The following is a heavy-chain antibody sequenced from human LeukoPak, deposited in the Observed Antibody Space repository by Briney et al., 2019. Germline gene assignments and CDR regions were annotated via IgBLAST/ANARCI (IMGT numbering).Heavy chain of an antibody. CDR2: INSDESST. CDR3: ARGYRGNVDY. J-gene: IGHJ4*02. V-gene: IGHV3-74*01. D-gene: IGHD1-26*01. CDR1: GFSFSSNW. Sequence: SGESLRLSCAASGFSFSSNWMYWVRQAPGKGLVWVSRINSDESSTTYADSVKGRFTISRDNAKNTLFLQMNSLRAEDTAVYYCARGYRGNVDYWGQGTLVTVST.